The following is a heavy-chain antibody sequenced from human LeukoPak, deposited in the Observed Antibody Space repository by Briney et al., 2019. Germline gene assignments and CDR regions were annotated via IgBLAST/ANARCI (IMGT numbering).Heavy chain of an antibody. CDR1: GDSVSSNSAA. Sequence: SQTLSLTCAISGDSVSSNSAAWNWIRQPPSRGLEWLGRTYYRSKWYNDYAVSVKSRITINPDTSKNQFSLQLNSVTPEDTAVYYCAREQQLVSSYYYYGMDVWGQGTTVTVSS. J-gene: IGHJ6*02. CDR2: TYYRSKWYN. CDR3: AREQQLVSSYYYYGMDV. V-gene: IGHV6-1*01. D-gene: IGHD6-13*01.